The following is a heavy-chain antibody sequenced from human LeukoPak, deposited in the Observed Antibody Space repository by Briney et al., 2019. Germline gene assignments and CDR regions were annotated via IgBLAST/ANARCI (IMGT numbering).Heavy chain of an antibody. CDR2: IRYDGSNK. CDR1: GFTFSSYG. Sequence: SGGSPRLSCAASGFTFSSYGMHWVRQAPGKGLEWVAFIRYDGSNKYYADSVKGRFTISRDNSKNTLYLQMNSLRAEDTAVYYCLGYCTNGVCDDAFDIWGQGTMVTVSS. CDR3: LGYCTNGVCDDAFDI. D-gene: IGHD2-8*01. V-gene: IGHV3-30*02. J-gene: IGHJ3*02.